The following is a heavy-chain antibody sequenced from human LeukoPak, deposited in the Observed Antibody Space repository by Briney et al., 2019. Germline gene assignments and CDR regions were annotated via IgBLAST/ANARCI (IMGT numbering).Heavy chain of an antibody. CDR1: GGTFSSYA. CDR2: IIPIFGTA. D-gene: IGHD1-26*01. V-gene: IGHV1-69*05. J-gene: IGHJ3*02. Sequence: ASVKVSRKASGGTFSSYAISWVRQAPGQGLEWMGRIIPIFGTANYAQKFQGRVTITTDESTSTAYMELSSLRSEDTAVYYCARGTKGGIVGATGAFDIWGQGTMVTVSS. CDR3: ARGTKGGIVGATGAFDI.